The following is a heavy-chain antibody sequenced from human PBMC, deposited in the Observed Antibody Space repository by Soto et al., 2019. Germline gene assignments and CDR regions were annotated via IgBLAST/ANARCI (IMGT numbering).Heavy chain of an antibody. D-gene: IGHD3-3*01. V-gene: IGHV3-30-3*01. CDR1: GFTFSSYA. Sequence: GGSLRLSCAASGFTFSSYAMHWVRQAPGKGLEWVAVISYDGSNKYYADSVKGRFTISRDNSKNTLYLQMNSLRAEDTAVYYCARGSITIFGGTSGNYYYYGMDFWGQGTTVTVAS. CDR2: ISYDGSNK. CDR3: ARGSITIFGGTSGNYYYYGMDF. J-gene: IGHJ6*02.